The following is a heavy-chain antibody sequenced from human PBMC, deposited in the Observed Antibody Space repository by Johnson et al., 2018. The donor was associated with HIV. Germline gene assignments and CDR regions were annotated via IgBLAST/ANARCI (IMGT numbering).Heavy chain of an antibody. CDR1: GFTFSSYA. V-gene: IGHV3-30*14. D-gene: IGHD3-10*01. CDR3: ARDRDGGFAFDI. Sequence: QVQLVESGGGVVQPGGSLRLSCAASGFTFSSYAMHWVRQAPGKGLEWVAVTSYSNSVKGRFTVSRDTSKNTFYLQMDSLRGEDMAVYYCARDRDGGFAFDIGGQGTRVTVSS. CDR2: TSY. J-gene: IGHJ3*02.